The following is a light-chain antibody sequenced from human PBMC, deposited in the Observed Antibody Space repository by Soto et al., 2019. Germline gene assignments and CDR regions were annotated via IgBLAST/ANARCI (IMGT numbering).Light chain of an antibody. CDR1: SSDVGGYNY. Sequence: QSALTKPASVSGSPGQSITISCTGTSSDVGGYNYVSWHQQHPGKAPKLMISEVSNRPSGVSNRFSGSTSGNTASLTISGLQAEDEADYYCSSYTSSNSWVFGGGTKLTVL. J-gene: IGLJ3*02. CDR2: EVS. V-gene: IGLV2-14*01. CDR3: SSYTSSNSWV.